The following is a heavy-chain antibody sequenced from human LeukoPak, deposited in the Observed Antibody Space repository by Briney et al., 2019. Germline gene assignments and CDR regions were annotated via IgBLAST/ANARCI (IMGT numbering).Heavy chain of an antibody. CDR1: GGSISNTVYY. V-gene: IGHV4-39*01. CDR2: IYYSGST. CDR3: ARHLGRSGDY. D-gene: IGHD1-14*01. J-gene: IGHJ4*02. Sequence: PSETLSLTCTVSGGSISNTVYYWGWIRQPPGTGLEWIGSIYYSGSTYYNPSLMSRVTISVDTSKNQFSLKLSSVTAADTAVYYCARHLGRSGDYWGQGALVTVSS.